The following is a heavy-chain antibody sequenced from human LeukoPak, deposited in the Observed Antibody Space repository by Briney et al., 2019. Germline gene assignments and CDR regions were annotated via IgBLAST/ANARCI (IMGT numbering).Heavy chain of an antibody. CDR2: INPNSGGT. D-gene: IGHD2-15*01. CDR3: ASDLCRGGSCYSFDY. Sequence: ASVKVSCKASGYTFTGYYMHWVRQAPGQGLEWMGWINPNSGGTNYAQKFQGRVTMTRDTSISTAYMELSRLRSDDTAVYYCASDLCRGGSCYSFDYWGQGTLVTVSS. V-gene: IGHV1-2*02. J-gene: IGHJ4*02. CDR1: GYTFTGYY.